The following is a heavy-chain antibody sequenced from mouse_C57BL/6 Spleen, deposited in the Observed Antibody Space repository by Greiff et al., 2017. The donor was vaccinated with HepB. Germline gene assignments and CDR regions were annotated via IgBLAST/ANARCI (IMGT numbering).Heavy chain of an antibody. V-gene: IGHV1-53*01. J-gene: IGHJ4*01. CDR3: ARDSSGYGAMDY. Sequence: QVQLHQPGTELVKPGASVKLSCKASGYTFTSYWMHWVKQRPGQGLEWIGNINPSNGGTNYNEKFKSKATLTVDKSSSTAYMQLSSLTSEDSAVYYCARDSSGYGAMDYWGQGTAVTVSS. D-gene: IGHD3-2*02. CDR2: INPSNGGT. CDR1: GYTFTSYW.